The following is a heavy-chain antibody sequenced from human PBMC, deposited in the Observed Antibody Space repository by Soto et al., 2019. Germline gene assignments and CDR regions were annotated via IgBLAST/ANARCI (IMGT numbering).Heavy chain of an antibody. Sequence: ASVKVSCKASGYTFTSYYMHWVRQAPGQGLEWMGIINPSGGSTSYAQKFQGRVTMTRDTSTSTVYMELSSLRSEDTAVYYCARAAAGTRASYGMDVWGQGTTVTVSS. CDR2: INPSGGST. V-gene: IGHV1-46*01. D-gene: IGHD6-13*01. J-gene: IGHJ6*02. CDR1: GYTFTSYY. CDR3: ARAAAGTRASYGMDV.